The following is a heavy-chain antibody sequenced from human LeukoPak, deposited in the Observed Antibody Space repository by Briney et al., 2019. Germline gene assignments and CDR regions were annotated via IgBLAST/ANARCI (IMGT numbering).Heavy chain of an antibody. V-gene: IGHV1-58*01. D-gene: IGHD4-23*01. Sequence: AASVKVSCKASGFTFTSSAVQWVRQARGQRLEWIGWIDVGSGNTNYAQKFQERVTIIRDMSTSTVYMELSSLRSEDTAVYYCAAEGRPTVVTFRKGAVDLWGQGTMVTVSS. J-gene: IGHJ3*01. CDR2: IDVGSGNT. CDR3: AAEGRPTVVTFRKGAVDL. CDR1: GFTFTSSA.